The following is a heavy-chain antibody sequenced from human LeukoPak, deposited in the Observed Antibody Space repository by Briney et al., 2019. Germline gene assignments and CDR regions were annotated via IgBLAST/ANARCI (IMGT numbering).Heavy chain of an antibody. CDR1: GFTFSAYA. V-gene: IGHV3-23*01. CDR2: FKTNSGQV. D-gene: IGHD2-2*02. CDR3: ARSIPDYTRFDY. Sequence: GGSLRLSCAASGFTFSAYAMNWVRLAPGKGLEWVSTFKTNSGQVYYAESVRGRFTISRDNSKNTVYLQMSSLRAEDTALYYCARSIPDYTRFDYWGQGALVTVSP. J-gene: IGHJ4*02.